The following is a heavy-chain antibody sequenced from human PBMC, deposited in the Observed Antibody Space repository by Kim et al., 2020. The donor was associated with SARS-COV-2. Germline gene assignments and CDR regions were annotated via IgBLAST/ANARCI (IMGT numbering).Heavy chain of an antibody. CDR1: GFTFRNYA. CDR3: ATDLAQWLASRYFQGMDV. Sequence: GGSLRLSCAASGFTFRNYALHWVRHAPGKGPEWVSVISYDGTNKYYADSVRGRFTISRDNSKDTLYLHMTSLRIVATGLYVCATDLAQWLASRYFQGMDV. V-gene: IGHV3-30-3*01. CDR2: ISYDGTNK. D-gene: IGHD6-19*01. J-gene: IGHJ6*01.